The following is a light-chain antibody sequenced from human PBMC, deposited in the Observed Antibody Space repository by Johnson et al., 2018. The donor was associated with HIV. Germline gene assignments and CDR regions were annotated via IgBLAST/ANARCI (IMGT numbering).Light chain of an antibody. J-gene: IGLJ1*01. CDR1: SSNIGNNY. CDR3: GTWDSRLNVYL. Sequence: QSVLTQPPSVSAAPGQKVTISCSGSSSNIGNNYVSWYQQLPGTAPKLLIYENNKRPSGIPDRFSGSKSVTSATLGITGLQTGDEADYYCGTWDSRLNVYLFGTGTKVTVL. V-gene: IGLV1-51*02. CDR2: ENN.